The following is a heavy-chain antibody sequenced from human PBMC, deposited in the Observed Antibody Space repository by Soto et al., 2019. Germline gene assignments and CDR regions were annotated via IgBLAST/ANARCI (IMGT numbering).Heavy chain of an antibody. CDR1: GFTFSDYY. CDR2: ISSSGSTI. D-gene: IGHD3-16*02. J-gene: IGHJ4*02. CDR3: ARAAYYDYIWGSYRPGYFDY. V-gene: IGHV3-11*01. Sequence: GGSLRLSCAASGFTFSDYYMSWIRQAPGKGLEWVSYISSSGSTIYYADSVKGRFTISRDNAKNSLYLQMNSLRAEDTAVYYCARAAYYDYIWGSYRPGYFDYWGQGTLVTVSS.